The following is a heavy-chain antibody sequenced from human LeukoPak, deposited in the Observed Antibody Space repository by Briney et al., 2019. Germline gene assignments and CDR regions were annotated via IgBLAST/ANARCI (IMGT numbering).Heavy chain of an antibody. D-gene: IGHD1-26*01. CDR3: ANRSSGSYYYFDY. V-gene: IGHV3-30*02. J-gene: IGHJ4*02. CDR1: GFTFSIYG. CDR2: LRYEGSNK. Sequence: GGSLRLSCAASGFTFSIYGMHCVRQAPGKGLEWVAFLRYEGSNKYDADSVKVRFTISRDNSNNTLYLQMNRMRAEDTAVYYCANRSSGSYYYFDYWGQGTLVTVSS.